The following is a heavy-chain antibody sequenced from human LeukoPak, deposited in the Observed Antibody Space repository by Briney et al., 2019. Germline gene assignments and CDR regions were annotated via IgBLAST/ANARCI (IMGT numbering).Heavy chain of an antibody. CDR3: ARGLAGAHSGAVYSDL. D-gene: IGHD1-26*01. V-gene: IGHV4-59*01. J-gene: IGHJ2*01. Sequence: PSETLSLTCTVSGGSISYWTWIWQPPGKGLEWIGVIYDHGRTEYSPSLTSRVTMSLDTSKKQVSLRLRSVTAADTAVYYCARGLAGAHSGAVYSDLWGRGNLVTVSS. CDR1: GGSISY. CDR2: IYDHGRT.